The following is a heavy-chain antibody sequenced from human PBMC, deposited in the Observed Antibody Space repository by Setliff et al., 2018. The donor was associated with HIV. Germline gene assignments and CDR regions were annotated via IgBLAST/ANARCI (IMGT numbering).Heavy chain of an antibody. CDR1: GGSISGYY. J-gene: IGHJ3*02. CDR3: ARHPNVIAAAGHDAFDI. Sequence: SETLSLTCTVSGGSISGYYWSWIRQSPGKGLDWIGSIYYSGSTYYNPSLKSRVTISVDTSKNQFSLKLSSVTAADTAVYYCARHPNVIAAAGHDAFDIWGQGTMVTVSS. D-gene: IGHD6-13*01. CDR2: IYYSGST. V-gene: IGHV4-59*08.